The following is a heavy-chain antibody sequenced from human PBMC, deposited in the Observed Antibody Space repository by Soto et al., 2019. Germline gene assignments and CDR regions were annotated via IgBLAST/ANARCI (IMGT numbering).Heavy chain of an antibody. Sequence: QPGGSLRLSCAASGFTVSSNYMSWVRQAPGKGLEWVSVIYSGGSTYYADSVKGRFTISRDNSKNTLYPQMNSLRAEDTAVYYCARGGDNWNYGYAFDIWGQGTMVTVSS. J-gene: IGHJ3*02. D-gene: IGHD1-7*01. CDR2: IYSGGST. CDR3: ARGGDNWNYGYAFDI. V-gene: IGHV3-53*01. CDR1: GFTVSSNY.